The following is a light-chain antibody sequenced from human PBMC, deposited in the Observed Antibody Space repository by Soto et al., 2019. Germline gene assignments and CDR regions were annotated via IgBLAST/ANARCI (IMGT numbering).Light chain of an antibody. CDR1: SSDVGDYNY. Sequence: QSALTQPASVSGSPGQSITISCTGASSDVGDYNYVSWYQQHPGKAPKLLIYDVSNRPSGVSNRFSGSKSGNTASLTLSGLQAGDEADYYCSSYSSSSTLDVLFGGGTQLTVL. J-gene: IGLJ2*01. CDR3: SSYSSSSTLDVL. CDR2: DVS. V-gene: IGLV2-14*03.